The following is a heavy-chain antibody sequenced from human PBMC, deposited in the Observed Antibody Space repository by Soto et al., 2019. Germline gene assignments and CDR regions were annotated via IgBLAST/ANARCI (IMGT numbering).Heavy chain of an antibody. D-gene: IGHD5-18*01. CDR2: ISAYNGNT. J-gene: IGHJ6*02. Sequence: QVQLVQSGAEVKKPGASVQVSCKASGYTFTSYGISWVRQAPGQGLEWMGWISAYNGNTNYAQKLQGRVTMTTDTSTRTAYMELRSLRSDDTAVYYCARVKYSPPYYYSYGMDVWGQGTTVTVSS. CDR3: ARVKYSPPYYYSYGMDV. CDR1: GYTFTSYG. V-gene: IGHV1-18*01.